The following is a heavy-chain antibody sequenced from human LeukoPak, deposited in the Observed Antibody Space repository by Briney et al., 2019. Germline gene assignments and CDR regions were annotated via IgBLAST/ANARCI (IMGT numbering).Heavy chain of an antibody. D-gene: IGHD6-13*01. CDR2: INTNTGNP. J-gene: IGHJ4*02. V-gene: IGHV7-4-1*02. CDR1: GYTFTSYA. Sequence: GASVKVSCKASGYTFTSYAMNWVRQAPGQGLEWMGWINTNTGNPTYAQGFTGRFVFSLDTSVSTAYLQISSLKAEDTAVDYCAPISSWYYFDYWGQGTLVTVSS. CDR3: APISSWYYFDY.